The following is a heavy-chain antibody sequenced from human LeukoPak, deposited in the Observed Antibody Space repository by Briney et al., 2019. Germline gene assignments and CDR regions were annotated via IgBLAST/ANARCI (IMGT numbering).Heavy chain of an antibody. V-gene: IGHV3-48*03. CDR3: VRDNGWYRLDY. D-gene: IGHD6-19*01. CDR1: GFTFSSYE. Sequence: GGSLRLSCAASGFTFSSYEMNWVRQAPGKGLEWVSYISSSGSTIYYADSVKGRFTISRDNAKNSLYLQMNSLKVDDTAIYYCVRDNGWYRLDYWGQGTLVTVSS. J-gene: IGHJ4*02. CDR2: ISSSGSTI.